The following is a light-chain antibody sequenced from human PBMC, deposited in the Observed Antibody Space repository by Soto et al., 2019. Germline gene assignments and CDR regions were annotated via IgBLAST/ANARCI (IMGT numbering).Light chain of an antibody. Sequence: QSALTQPASVSGSPGQSITISCTGTSSDVGGYNYVSWYQQHPGKAPKLMIYDVSNRPSGVSNRFSGSKSVNTASLTISGLQAEDEADYYCSSSTGGSTHVVFGGGTKLTVL. CDR1: SSDVGGYNY. CDR3: SSSTGGSTHVV. CDR2: DVS. J-gene: IGLJ2*01. V-gene: IGLV2-14*01.